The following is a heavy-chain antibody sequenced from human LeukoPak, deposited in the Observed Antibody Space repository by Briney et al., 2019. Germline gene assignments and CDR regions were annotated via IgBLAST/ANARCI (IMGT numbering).Heavy chain of an antibody. D-gene: IGHD6-13*01. CDR3: TRDYLTAAGSDAFDI. CDR1: GYTFTSYG. CDR2: ISAYNGNT. Sequence: ASVKVSCKASGYTFTSYGISWVRQAPGQGLEWMGWISAYNGNTNYAQKLQGRVTMTTDTSTSTAYMELRSLRSDATAVYYCTRDYLTAAGSDAFDIWGQGTMVTVSS. V-gene: IGHV1-18*01. J-gene: IGHJ3*02.